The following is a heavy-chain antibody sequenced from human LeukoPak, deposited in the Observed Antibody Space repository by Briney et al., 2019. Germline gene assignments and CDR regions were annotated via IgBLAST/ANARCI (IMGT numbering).Heavy chain of an antibody. CDR2: FSTSGSYI. Sequence: GGSLRLSCAASGFILSDFDVSWVRQAPGKGLEWVSYFSTSGSYIHYADSVKGRFTISRDDAKNSLYLQLDSLTVEDTAVYFCARGNYDFAYDPWGQGTLVTVSS. J-gene: IGHJ5*02. CDR3: ARGNYDFAYDP. V-gene: IGHV3-21*01. CDR1: GFILSDFD. D-gene: IGHD3-3*01.